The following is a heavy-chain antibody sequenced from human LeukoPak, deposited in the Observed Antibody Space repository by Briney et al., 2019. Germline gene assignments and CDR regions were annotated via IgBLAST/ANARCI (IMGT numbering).Heavy chain of an antibody. V-gene: IGHV3-23*01. CDR3: ARDRPNFHESNGHYYERDGDH. D-gene: IGHD3-22*01. Sequence: PGGSLRLSCAASGFTFNIYAMSWVRLAPGKGLQWVASICGSAGCTFYTDSVKGRFTISRDNSNDPLYLAMHRLRAEDTAIDYCARDRPNFHESNGHYYERDGDHWGQGTLVTVSS. J-gene: IGHJ5*02. CDR2: ICGSAGCT. CDR1: GFTFNIYA.